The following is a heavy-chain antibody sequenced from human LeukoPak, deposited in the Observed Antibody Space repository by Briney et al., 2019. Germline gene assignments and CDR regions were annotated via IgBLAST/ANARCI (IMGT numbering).Heavy chain of an antibody. CDR1: GGSISGYS. D-gene: IGHD3-10*01. J-gene: IGHJ4*02. CDR3: AVITMVRGVMG. V-gene: IGHV4-59*12. Sequence: SETLSLTCTVSGGSISGYSWSWIRQPPGKGLEWIGYIYYSGSINYNPSLKSRVTISVDTSKNQFSLKLSSVTAADTAVYYCAVITMVRGVMGWGQGTLVTVSS. CDR2: IYYSGSI.